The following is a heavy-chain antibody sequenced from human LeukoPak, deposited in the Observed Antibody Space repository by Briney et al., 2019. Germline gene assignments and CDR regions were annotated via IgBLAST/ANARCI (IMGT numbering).Heavy chain of an antibody. CDR2: ISGDGTTP. Sequence: GGSLRLSCATSGFTFSTSWMHWVRQAPGKGLVWVSRISGDGTTPTYADSVKGRFTISRDNAKNTLFLQMNSLRVDDTAVYYCTRVRSSSWYDYWGQGALVTVSS. CDR3: TRVRSSSWYDY. J-gene: IGHJ4*02. V-gene: IGHV3-74*01. CDR1: GFTFSTSW. D-gene: IGHD6-13*01.